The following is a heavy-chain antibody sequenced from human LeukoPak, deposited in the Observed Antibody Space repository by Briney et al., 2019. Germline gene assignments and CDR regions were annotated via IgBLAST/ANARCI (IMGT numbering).Heavy chain of an antibody. J-gene: IGHJ2*01. D-gene: IGHD2-21*01. V-gene: IGHV3-13*01. Sequence: GGSLRLSCAASGFTLSTYDMHWVRQVPGKGLEWVSLIGVDGDTHYPDSVRGRFTISRDNSKNTLYLQMNSLRAEDTAVYYCAKDLFLWYFDLWGRSTLVTVSS. CDR1: GFTLSTYD. CDR3: AKDLFLWYFDL. CDR2: IGVDGDT.